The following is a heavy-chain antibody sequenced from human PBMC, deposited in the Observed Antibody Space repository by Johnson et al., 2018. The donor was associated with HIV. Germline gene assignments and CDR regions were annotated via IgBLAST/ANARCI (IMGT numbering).Heavy chain of an antibody. CDR3: ARGMYYNFWSGYGIRWDAFDI. CDR1: GFTFSSYD. CDR2: VGTAGDT. D-gene: IGHD3-3*01. V-gene: IGHV3-13*01. J-gene: IGHJ3*02. Sequence: VQLVESGGGVVQPGGSLRLSCAASGFTFSSYDMHWVRQATGKGLEWVAAVGTAGDTFYPGSVKGRFTISREDAKNSLYLQMNSLSAGDTAVYYCARGMYYNFWSGYGIRWDAFDIWGQGTTVTVSS.